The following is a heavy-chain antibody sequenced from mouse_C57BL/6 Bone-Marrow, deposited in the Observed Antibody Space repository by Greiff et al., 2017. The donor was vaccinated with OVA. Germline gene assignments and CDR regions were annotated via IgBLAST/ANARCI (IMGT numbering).Heavy chain of an antibody. CDR2: IWSGGST. D-gene: IGHD2-5*01. CDR1: GFSFSIYG. CDR3: ASYYINIYDAMNY. J-gene: IGHJ4*01. Sequence: VQLQQSGPGLVQLSLSLSITCTVSGFSFSIYGVHWVRQSPGKGLEWLGVIWSGGSTAYNAAFISRLATRTDNSKCQVFFIMKTLHADDSAIYYGASYYINIYDAMNYGGQGTSATVSS. V-gene: IGHV2-2*01.